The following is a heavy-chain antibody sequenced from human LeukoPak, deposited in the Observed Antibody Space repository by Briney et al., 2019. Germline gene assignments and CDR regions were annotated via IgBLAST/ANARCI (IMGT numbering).Heavy chain of an antibody. D-gene: IGHD3-10*01. CDR3: ARDPGEGYFDY. CDR1: GFTFSSYD. J-gene: IGHJ4*02. Sequence: GGSLRLSCAASGFTFSSYDMHWVRQATGKGLEWVSAIGTAGDTYYPGSVKGRFTISSENAKNSLYLQMNSLRAGDTAVYYCARDPGEGYFDYWGQGTLVTVSS. V-gene: IGHV3-13*01. CDR2: IGTAGDT.